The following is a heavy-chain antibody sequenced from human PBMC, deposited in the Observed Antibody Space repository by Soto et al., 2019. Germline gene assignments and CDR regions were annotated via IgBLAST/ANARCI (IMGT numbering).Heavy chain of an antibody. J-gene: IGHJ4*02. CDR3: AHRQRTVYFDY. CDR1: GFSLSTSGVG. D-gene: IGHD4-17*01. CDR2: IYWDDDK. V-gene: IGHV2-5*02. Sequence: QITLKESGPTLVKPTQTLTLTCTFSGFSLSTSGVGVGWIRQPPGKALEWLALIYWDDDKRYSPSLKSRLTITEDTSKKQVVLKMTNMDPVDTATYYCAHRQRTVYFDYWGQGTLVTVSS.